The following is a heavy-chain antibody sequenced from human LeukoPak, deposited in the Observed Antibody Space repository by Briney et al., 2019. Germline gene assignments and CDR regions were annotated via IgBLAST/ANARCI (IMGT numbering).Heavy chain of an antibody. CDR2: IPSDGSKK. CDR3: AKDPVAGSKGGGADFDY. Sequence: PGGSLRLSCEASRFKFSSYGMHWVRQAPGKGLEWVTFIPSDGSKKYYADSVKGRFTISRDNSKNTLYLQMNSLRAEDTAVYYCAKDPVAGSKGGGADFDYWGQGTLVTVSS. V-gene: IGHV3-30*02. D-gene: IGHD6-19*01. J-gene: IGHJ4*02. CDR1: RFKFSSYG.